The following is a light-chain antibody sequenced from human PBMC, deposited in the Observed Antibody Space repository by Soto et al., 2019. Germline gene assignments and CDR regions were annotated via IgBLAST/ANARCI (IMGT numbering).Light chain of an antibody. J-gene: IGKJ1*01. Sequence: DIQMTQSTSTLSASVGDRVTITCRASQSISSWLAWYQQKPGKAPKLLIYKASSLESGVPSRFSGSGSGTEFTLTISSLQPDDFATYYCQQYNSYPWTFAQGTKVDIK. CDR1: QSISSW. CDR2: KAS. V-gene: IGKV1-5*03. CDR3: QQYNSYPWT.